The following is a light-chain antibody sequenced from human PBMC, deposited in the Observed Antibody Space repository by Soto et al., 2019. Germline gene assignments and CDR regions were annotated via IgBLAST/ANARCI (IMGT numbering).Light chain of an antibody. J-gene: IGKJ5*01. CDR2: GAS. Sequence: GDRVTITCRASQDIAGYLXXYXXKXGXXXEXXXHGASRLQSGVPARFSGSGYGTDFTLSTNSLQPEDFATYYCQQAYSFPITFGQGKRLEI. CDR3: QQAYSFPIT. V-gene: IGKV1D-12*01. CDR1: QDIAGY.